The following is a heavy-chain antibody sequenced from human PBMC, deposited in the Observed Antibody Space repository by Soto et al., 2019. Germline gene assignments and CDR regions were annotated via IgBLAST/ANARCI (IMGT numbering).Heavy chain of an antibody. V-gene: IGHV4-59*01. D-gene: IGHD4-17*01. J-gene: IGHJ4*02. CDR2: IYYSGST. Sequence: PSETLSLTCTVPGGSISSYYWSWIRQPPGKGLEWIGYIYYSGSTNYNPSLKSRVTISVDTSKNQFSLKLSSVTAADTAVYYCARDYGGNSDYWGQGTLVTVSS. CDR1: GGSISSYY. CDR3: ARDYGGNSDY.